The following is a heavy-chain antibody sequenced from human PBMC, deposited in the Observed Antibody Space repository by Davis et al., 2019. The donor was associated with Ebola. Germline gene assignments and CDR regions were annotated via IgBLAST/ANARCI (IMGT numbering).Heavy chain of an antibody. J-gene: IGHJ4*02. CDR2: VNPSVDIR. CDR1: GYTFTSYF. D-gene: IGHD3-10*01. Sequence: ASVKVSCKATGYTFTSYFIHWVRQAPGQGLEWMGIVNPSVDIRTYAQKFHGRVTMTTDTSTSTVYMELSSLRSEDTAVYYCARAPLMVRGWANFWGQGTLVTVSS. CDR3: ARAPLMVRGWANF. V-gene: IGHV1-46*01.